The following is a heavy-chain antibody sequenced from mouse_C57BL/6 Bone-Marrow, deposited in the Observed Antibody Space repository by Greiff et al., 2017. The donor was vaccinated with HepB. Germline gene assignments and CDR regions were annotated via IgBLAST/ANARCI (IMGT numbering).Heavy chain of an antibody. V-gene: IGHV1-69*01. Sequence: VQLQQPGAELVMPGASVKLSCKASGYTFTSYWMHWVKQRPGQGLEWIGEIDPSDSYTNYNQKFKGKSTLTVDKSSSTAYMQLSSLTSEDSAVYYCARTFITTVPYFDYWGQGTTLTVSS. CDR3: ARTFITTVPYFDY. CDR2: IDPSDSYT. D-gene: IGHD1-1*01. J-gene: IGHJ2*01. CDR1: GYTFTSYW.